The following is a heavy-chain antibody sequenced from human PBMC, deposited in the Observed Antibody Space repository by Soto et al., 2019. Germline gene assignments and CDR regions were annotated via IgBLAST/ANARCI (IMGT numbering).Heavy chain of an antibody. CDR2: ISGSGGST. CDR1: GFTISSYA. CDR3: AKDQLYDYIWGSYAPVDY. V-gene: IGHV3-23*01. D-gene: IGHD3-16*01. Sequence: GGSLRLSCAASGFTISSYAMSWVRQAPGKGLEWVSAISGSGGSTYYADSVKGRFTISRDNSKNTLYLQMNSLRAEDTAVYYCAKDQLYDYIWGSYAPVDYWGQGTLVTVSS. J-gene: IGHJ4*02.